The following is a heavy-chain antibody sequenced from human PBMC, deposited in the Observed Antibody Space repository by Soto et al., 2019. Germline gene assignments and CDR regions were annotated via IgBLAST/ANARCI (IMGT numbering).Heavy chain of an antibody. CDR3: TSGSWSCEGFEI. D-gene: IGHD6-19*01. J-gene: IGHJ3*02. V-gene: IGHV1-69*02. CDR2: IIPMLGIA. CDR1: GGTFSTYS. Sequence: QVQLVQSGAEVKKPGSAVKVSCKDSGGTFSTYSMFWVRQAPGQGLEWMGRIIPMLGIANYAQKFQGRVTITADKSTGTAYMELSSLRSEDTALYYCTSGSWSCEGFEIWGQGTMVTVSS.